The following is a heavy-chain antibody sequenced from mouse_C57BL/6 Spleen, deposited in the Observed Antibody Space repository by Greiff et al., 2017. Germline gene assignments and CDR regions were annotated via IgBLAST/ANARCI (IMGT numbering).Heavy chain of an antibody. CDR3: ARRRELGLFDY. CDR1: GYTFTSYW. V-gene: IGHV1-61*01. D-gene: IGHD4-1*01. Sequence: QVQLQQPGAELVRPGSSVKLSCKASGYTFTSYWMDWMKQRPGQGLEWIGNIYPSDSETHYNQKFKDKATLTVDKSSSTAYMQLSSLTSEDSAVYYCARRRELGLFDYWGQGTTLTVSS. J-gene: IGHJ2*01. CDR2: IYPSDSET.